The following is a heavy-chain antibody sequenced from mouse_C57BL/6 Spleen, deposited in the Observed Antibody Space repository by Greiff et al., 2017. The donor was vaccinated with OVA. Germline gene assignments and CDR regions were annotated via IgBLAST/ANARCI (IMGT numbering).Heavy chain of an antibody. J-gene: IGHJ3*01. CDR3: ARERGIYYDYDGGFAY. D-gene: IGHD2-4*01. V-gene: IGHV1-53*01. CDR1: GYTFTSYW. CDR2: INPSNGGT. Sequence: QVQLQQPGTELVKPGASVKLSCKASGYTFTSYWMHWVKQRPGQGLEWIGNINPSNGGTNYNEKFKSKATLTVDKSSSTAYMQLSSLTAEDSAVYYCARERGIYYDYDGGFAYWGQGTLVTVSA.